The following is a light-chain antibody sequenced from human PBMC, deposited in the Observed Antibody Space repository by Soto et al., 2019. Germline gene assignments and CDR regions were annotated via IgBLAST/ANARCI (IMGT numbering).Light chain of an antibody. Sequence: DIQMTQSPSTLSASVGDRVTITCRASQSINSYLAWYQQKPGKAPKLLIYEASNLESGVPSRFSGSGSGTEFTLTISSPQPDDFATYYCQQSSDYPWTFGQGTKVDIK. CDR1: QSINSY. J-gene: IGKJ1*01. V-gene: IGKV1-5*03. CDR3: QQSSDYPWT. CDR2: EAS.